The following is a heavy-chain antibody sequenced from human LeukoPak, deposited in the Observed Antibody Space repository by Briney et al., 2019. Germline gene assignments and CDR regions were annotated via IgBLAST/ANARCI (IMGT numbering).Heavy chain of an antibody. CDR2: ICTSGST. J-gene: IGHJ4*02. CDR1: GGSISSYY. D-gene: IGHD2-8*02. V-gene: IGHV4-4*07. Sequence: SETLSLTCTVSGGSISSYYWSWIRQPAGKGLEWIGRICTSGSTNYDPSLKSRVTMSVDTSKNQFSLKLSSVTAADTAVYHCAGGNAFTVWGQGTLVTVSS. CDR3: AGGNAFTV.